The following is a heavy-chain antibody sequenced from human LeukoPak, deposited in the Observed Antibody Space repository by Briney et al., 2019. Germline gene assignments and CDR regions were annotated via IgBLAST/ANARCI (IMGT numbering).Heavy chain of an antibody. CDR2: IYNDGST. V-gene: IGHV4-39*01. D-gene: IGHD2-2*01. J-gene: IGHJ5*02. CDR3: MRRGTAANGDWFDP. Sequence: SETLSLTCTVSGASVSSSSYYWGWIRQPPGKGLEWIGVIYNDGSTYDNPSLNSRVTISVDTSKNQFSLKLNSVTVADTAVYYCMRRGTAANGDWFDPWGQGTLVTVSS. CDR1: GASVSSSSYY.